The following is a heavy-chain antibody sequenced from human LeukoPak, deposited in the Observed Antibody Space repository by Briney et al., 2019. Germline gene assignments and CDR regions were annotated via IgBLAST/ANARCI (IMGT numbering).Heavy chain of an antibody. Sequence: SETLSLTCTVSGGSISSRTYYWGWIRQPPGKGLEWIGSIYYTGSTYYNPSLKSRVTISVDTSKNQFSLKLSSVTAADTAVYYCARPGNDDYWGQGTLVTVSS. J-gene: IGHJ4*02. D-gene: IGHD4-23*01. V-gene: IGHV4-39*01. CDR3: ARPGNDDY. CDR1: GGSISSRTYY. CDR2: IYYTGST.